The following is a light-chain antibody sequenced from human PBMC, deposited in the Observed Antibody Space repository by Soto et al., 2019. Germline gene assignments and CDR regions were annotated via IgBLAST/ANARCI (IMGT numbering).Light chain of an antibody. CDR2: ATS. CDR1: QSVSNS. Sequence: ETLLTQSPATLSMSPGETATLSCRASQSVSNSLAWYRQRPGQPPSLLIYATSTRATGVPARFTGSGSGTEFTLTISSLQSEDFAVYYCHQYYDWPPWTFGQGPKVEI. J-gene: IGKJ1*01. V-gene: IGKV3-15*01. CDR3: HQYYDWPPWT.